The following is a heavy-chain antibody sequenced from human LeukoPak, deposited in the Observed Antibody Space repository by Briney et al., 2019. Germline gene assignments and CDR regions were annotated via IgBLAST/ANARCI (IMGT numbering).Heavy chain of an antibody. J-gene: IGHJ4*02. D-gene: IGHD3-10*01. V-gene: IGHV3-48*01. Sequence: LAGGSLRLSCEASGFTFSTYTISWVRQAPGKGLEWLSCITSSAYYADSVKGRFTISRDNAKNSLYLQMNSLRAEDTAVYYCARARYFGSGTYHDYWGQGTLVTVSS. CDR1: GFTFSTYT. CDR2: ITSSA. CDR3: ARARYFGSGTYHDY.